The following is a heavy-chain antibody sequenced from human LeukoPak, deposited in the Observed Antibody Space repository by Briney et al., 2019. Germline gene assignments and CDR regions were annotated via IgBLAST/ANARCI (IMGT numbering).Heavy chain of an antibody. Sequence: SETLSLTCAVYGGSFSGYYWSWTRQPPGKGLEWIGEINHSGSTNYNPSLKSRVTISVDTSKNQFSLKLSSVTAADTAVYYCASLDTDYYDSSGYAKGYFDYWGQGTLVTVSS. CDR2: INHSGST. CDR1: GGSFSGYY. V-gene: IGHV4-34*01. J-gene: IGHJ4*02. CDR3: ASLDTDYYDSSGYAKGYFDY. D-gene: IGHD3-22*01.